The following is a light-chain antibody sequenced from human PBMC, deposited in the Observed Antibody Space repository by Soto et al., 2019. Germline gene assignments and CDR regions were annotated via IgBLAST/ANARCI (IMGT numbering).Light chain of an antibody. V-gene: IGLV2-14*01. Sequence: QSALTQPASVSGSPGHPITISCTGTSSDVGGYNYVSWYQQHPGKAPQLMIYEVSNRPSGVSNRFSGSKSGNTASLTISGLQAEDEGDYYCSSYTSSSTWVFVGGTKLTVL. CDR2: EVS. CDR1: SSDVGGYNY. J-gene: IGLJ3*02. CDR3: SSYTSSSTWV.